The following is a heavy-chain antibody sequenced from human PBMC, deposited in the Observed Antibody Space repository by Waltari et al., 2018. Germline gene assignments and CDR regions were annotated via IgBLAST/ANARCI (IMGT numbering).Heavy chain of an antibody. Sequence: QVQLVQSGAEVKKPGASVKVSCKASGYTFTSYGISWVRQAPGQGLEWMGWISAYNGNTNYAQKLQGRVTMTTDTSTSTAYMELRSLRSDDTAVYYCVRAGPYYDYVWGSYRLSPIDYWGQGTLVTVSS. D-gene: IGHD3-16*02. J-gene: IGHJ4*02. CDR1: GYTFTSYG. V-gene: IGHV1-18*01. CDR2: ISAYNGNT. CDR3: VRAGPYYDYVWGSYRLSPIDY.